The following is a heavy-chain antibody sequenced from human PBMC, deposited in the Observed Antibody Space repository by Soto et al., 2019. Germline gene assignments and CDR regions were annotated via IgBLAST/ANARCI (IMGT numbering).Heavy chain of an antibody. CDR1: GFTLRNYE. Sequence: EVQLVESGGGLIQPGGSLRLSCEASGFTLRNYEINWVRQAPGKGLEWISYIGSAGRTIYYADSVKGRFTISRDNAKNSLYLQMNSLRVEDTAVYYCARENLTYPSCFDYWGQGSLVTVSS. CDR2: IGSAGRTI. V-gene: IGHV3-48*03. D-gene: IGHD1-20*01. J-gene: IGHJ4*02. CDR3: ARENLTYPSCFDY.